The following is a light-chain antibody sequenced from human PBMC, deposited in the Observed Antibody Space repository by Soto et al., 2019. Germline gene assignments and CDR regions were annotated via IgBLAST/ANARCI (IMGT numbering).Light chain of an antibody. V-gene: IGLV2-14*01. CDR2: EVE. J-gene: IGLJ1*01. Sequence: QSVLTQPASVPGSPGQSITVSCTGTSSDVGGYKYVSWYQQHPGKAPKLLIYEVENRPSGVSSRFSGSKSGNTASLTISGLQAEDEADYYCSSFERRTHLVLGIGTKGTV. CDR3: SSFERRTHLV. CDR1: SSDVGGYKY.